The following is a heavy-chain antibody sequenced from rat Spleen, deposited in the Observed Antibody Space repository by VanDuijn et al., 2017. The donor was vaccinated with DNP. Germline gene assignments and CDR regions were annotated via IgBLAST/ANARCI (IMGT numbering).Heavy chain of an antibody. CDR3: SRHDGFDY. V-gene: IGHV1-43*01. J-gene: IGHJ2*01. Sequence: QVQLQQSGAELAKPGSSVKISCKASGYTFTSYYLGWIKQTTGQGLEFIGNINTGSGGTKYNEKFKGKATLTVDKSSSTAFMQFSSLTPDDSAVYYCSRHDGFDYWGQGVMVTVSS. CDR2: INTGSGGT. D-gene: IGHD1-7*01. CDR1: GYTFTSYY.